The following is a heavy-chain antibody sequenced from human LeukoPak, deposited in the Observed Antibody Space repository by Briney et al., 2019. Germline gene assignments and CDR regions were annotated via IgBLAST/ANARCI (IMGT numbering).Heavy chain of an antibody. V-gene: IGHV3-30*02. D-gene: IGHD3-10*01. J-gene: IGHJ4*02. CDR3: ARDRASVNRGVIVPRVGRYFDS. CDR2: IRYDGSNK. Sequence: GGSLRLSCAASGFTFSSYGMHWVRQAPGKGLEWVAFIRYDGSNKYYADSVKGRFTISRDNSKNTLYLQMNSLRAEDTAVYYCARDRASVNRGVIVPRVGRYFDSWGLGTLVSVSS. CDR1: GFTFSSYG.